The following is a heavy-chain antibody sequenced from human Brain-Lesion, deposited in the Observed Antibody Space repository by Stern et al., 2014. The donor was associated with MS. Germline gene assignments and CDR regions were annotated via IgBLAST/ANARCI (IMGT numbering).Heavy chain of an antibody. J-gene: IGHJ4*02. CDR1: GGSISSSTYY. CDR2: IYYSGIP. D-gene: IGHD1-26*01. V-gene: IGHV4-39*01. Sequence: VQLVQSGPGLVKPSETLSLTCTVSGGSISSSTYYWAWIRPPPGKGLEWIGDIYYSGIPSYNPSLKSRVTISVDMSKTQFSLKLSSVTAADTAIYYCARHDSVPRPSQLYSARDRGPGYFDYWGQGTLVTVSS. CDR3: ARHDSVPRPSQLYSARDRGPGYFDY.